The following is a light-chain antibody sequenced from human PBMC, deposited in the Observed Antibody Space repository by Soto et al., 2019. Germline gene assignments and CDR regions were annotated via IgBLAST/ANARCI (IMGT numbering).Light chain of an antibody. Sequence: EVVMTQSPATLSVSPGERATFSCRASESVGSNLAWYQQKPGQAPSLLIYTTSTRASSVPARFSGSGSGTEFTLTINSLQTEDFGLYYCQQYNSWPRTFGQGTKVDIK. V-gene: IGKV3-15*01. CDR1: ESVGSN. CDR2: TTS. CDR3: QQYNSWPRT. J-gene: IGKJ1*01.